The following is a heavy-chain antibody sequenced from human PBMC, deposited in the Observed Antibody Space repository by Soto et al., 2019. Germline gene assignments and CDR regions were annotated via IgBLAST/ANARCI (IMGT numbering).Heavy chain of an antibody. V-gene: IGHV4-4*02. CDR3: ASRDGDYDYEVY. Sequence: QVQLQESGPGLVKPSGTLSLTCAVSGGSISSSNWWSWVRQPPGKGLEWIGEIYHSGSTNYNPSLNSRVTISVDMSRNQFSLKLSSVTAADTAVYYCASRDGDYDYEVYWGQGTLVTVSS. J-gene: IGHJ4*02. D-gene: IGHD4-17*01. CDR2: IYHSGST. CDR1: GGSISSSNW.